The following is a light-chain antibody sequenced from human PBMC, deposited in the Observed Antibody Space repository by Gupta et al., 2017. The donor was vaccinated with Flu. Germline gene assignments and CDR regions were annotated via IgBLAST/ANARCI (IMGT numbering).Light chain of an antibody. J-gene: IGLJ1*01. CDR2: VNI. Sequence: QSVLTQPPSVSGAPRQRVTISCTGSSFNIGAGFDVHWYRQLPGTAPKLLIYVNINRPSGVPDRFSASNSGTSASLAIAGLQADDEADYYCQSYDSSLTAHVFGTGTKVTVL. V-gene: IGLV1-40*01. CDR3: QSYDSSLTAHV. CDR1: SFNIGAGFD.